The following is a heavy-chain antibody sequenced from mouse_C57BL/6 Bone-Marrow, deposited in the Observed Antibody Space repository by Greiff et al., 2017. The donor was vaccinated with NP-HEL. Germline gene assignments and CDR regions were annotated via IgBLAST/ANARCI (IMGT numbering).Heavy chain of an antibody. CDR3: ARDYYGSSFHYFDY. CDR1: GYTFTDYY. Sequence: EVKVVESGPVLVKPGASVKMSCKASGYTFTDYYMNWVKQSHGKSLEWIGVINPYNGGTSYNQKFKGKATLTVDKSSSTAYMELNSLTSEDSAVYYCARDYYGSSFHYFDYWGQGTTLTVSS. D-gene: IGHD1-1*01. V-gene: IGHV1-19*01. CDR2: INPYNGGT. J-gene: IGHJ2*01.